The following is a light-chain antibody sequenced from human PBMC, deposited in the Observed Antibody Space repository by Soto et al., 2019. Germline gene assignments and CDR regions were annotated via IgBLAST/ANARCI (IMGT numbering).Light chain of an antibody. J-gene: IGKJ5*01. Sequence: EIVLSQSPATLSLYPGERVTLSCRASQSVSNSLAWYQQKPGQPPRLLIYDVSNRATGIPARFSGSGSGTDFTLTITSLEPEDFAVYFCHQRYNWPRVTFGQRTRPEIK. V-gene: IGKV3-11*01. CDR2: DVS. CDR1: QSVSNS. CDR3: HQRYNWPRVT.